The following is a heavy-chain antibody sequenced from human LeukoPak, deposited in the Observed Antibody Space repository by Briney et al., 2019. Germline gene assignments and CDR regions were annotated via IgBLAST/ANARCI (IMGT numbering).Heavy chain of an antibody. CDR3: AKDEATSGGGLAS. V-gene: IGHV3-53*03. J-gene: IGHJ4*02. CDR2: MYTGGTT. CDR1: GFTVSGTH. Sequence: GGSLRLSCAASGFTVSGTHMSWVRQPPGKGLEWVSAMYTGGTTYYAESVKGRFTISRDNSRNTLFLHMSSLRADDTAVYYCAKDEATSGGGLASWGQGTLVTVSS. D-gene: IGHD3-16*01.